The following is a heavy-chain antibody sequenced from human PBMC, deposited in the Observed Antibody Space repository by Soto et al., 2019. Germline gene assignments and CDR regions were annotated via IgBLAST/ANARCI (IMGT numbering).Heavy chain of an antibody. CDR2: ISSNGGST. J-gene: IGHJ5*02. D-gene: IGHD3-3*02. Sequence: SGGSLRLSCAASRFTFRSYYLAWVRQAPGKGLEYVSAISSNGGSTYYADSVTGRFTISRDNSKNTLYLQMSSLRAEDTAVYYCVKGVVYLASLNWFDPWGQGTIVTVSS. V-gene: IGHV3-64D*06. CDR3: VKGVVYLASLNWFDP. CDR1: RFTFRSYY.